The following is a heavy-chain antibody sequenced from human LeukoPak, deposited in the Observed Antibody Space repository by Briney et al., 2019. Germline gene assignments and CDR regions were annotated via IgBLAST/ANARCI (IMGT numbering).Heavy chain of an antibody. D-gene: IGHD4-17*01. V-gene: IGHV6-1*01. CDR3: AKNYGDSNWFDP. J-gene: IGHJ5*02. CDR2: TYYRFNWFN. CDR1: GDSVSSNSAA. Sequence: SQTLSLTCAISGDSVSSNSAAWNWIRQSPSRGLEWLGRTYYRFNWFNDFALSVKSRITINPDTSKNQFSLQLNSVTPEDTAVYYCAKNYGDSNWFDPWGQGTLVTVSS.